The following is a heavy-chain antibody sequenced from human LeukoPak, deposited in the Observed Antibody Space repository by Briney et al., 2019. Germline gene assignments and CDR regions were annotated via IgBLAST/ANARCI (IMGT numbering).Heavy chain of an antibody. CDR3: ARWGLVAPGTYYYYYMDV. CDR2: INANNVDT. V-gene: IGHV1-18*01. Sequence: ASVKVSCKASGYTFTNYGVSWVRQALGQGLEWMGWINANNVDTHYAQNLQGRLTMTTDTSTSMAFMELRSLRPDDTAVYFCARWGLVAPGTYYYYYMDVWGRGTTVTVSS. D-gene: IGHD2-2*01. CDR1: GYTFTNYG. J-gene: IGHJ6*03.